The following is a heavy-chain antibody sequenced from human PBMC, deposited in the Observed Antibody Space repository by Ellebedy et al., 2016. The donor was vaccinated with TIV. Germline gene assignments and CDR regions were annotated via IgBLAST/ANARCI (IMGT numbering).Heavy chain of an antibody. J-gene: IGHJ4*02. CDR2: IKQDGSEK. CDR3: ARDGITMIVVVTHFDN. Sequence: PGGSLRLSCAASGFTFSNYWMSWVRQAPGKGLEWVANIKQDGSEKYYVDSVKGRFTIPRDNAKNSLYLQMNSLRAEDTAVYYCARDGITMIVVVTHFDNWGQGTLVTVSS. V-gene: IGHV3-7*04. CDR1: GFTFSNYW. D-gene: IGHD3-22*01.